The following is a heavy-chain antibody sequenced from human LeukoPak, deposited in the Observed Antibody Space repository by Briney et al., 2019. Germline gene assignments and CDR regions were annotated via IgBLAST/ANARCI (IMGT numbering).Heavy chain of an antibody. CDR3: ARLGPKAAGIPY. Sequence: SETLSLTCTVSGGSISSYYWSWIRQPPGKGLEWIGYIYYSGSTNYNPSLKSRVTISVDTSKNQFSLKLSSVTAADTAVYYCARLGPKAAGIPYWGQGTLVTVSS. V-gene: IGHV4-59*08. D-gene: IGHD6-13*01. CDR2: IYYSGST. J-gene: IGHJ4*02. CDR1: GGSISSYY.